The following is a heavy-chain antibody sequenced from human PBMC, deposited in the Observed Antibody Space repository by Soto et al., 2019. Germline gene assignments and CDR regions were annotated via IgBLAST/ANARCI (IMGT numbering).Heavy chain of an antibody. J-gene: IGHJ3*02. CDR2: IDWDDDK. D-gene: IGHD6-19*01. V-gene: IGHV2-70*01. CDR1: GFSLSTSGMC. CDR3: ARMRPLGDSSGWYGDAFDI. Sequence: SGPTLVNPTQTLTLTCTFSGFSLSTSGMCVSWIRQPPGKALEWLAHIDWDDDKYYSTSLKTRLTISKDTSKNQVVLTMTNMDPVDTATYYCARMRPLGDSSGWYGDAFDIWGQGTMVTVSS.